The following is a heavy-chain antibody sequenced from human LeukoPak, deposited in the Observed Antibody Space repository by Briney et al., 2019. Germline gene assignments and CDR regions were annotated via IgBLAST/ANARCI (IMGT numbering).Heavy chain of an antibody. J-gene: IGHJ4*02. CDR1: GGSISSYY. D-gene: IGHD4-23*01. V-gene: IGHV4-59*08. Sequence: SETLSLTCTVSGGSISSYYWSWIRQPPGKGLEWIGYIYYSGSTNYNPSLKSRVTISLDTSKNQISLKLSSVTAADTAVYYCARHTTVVPPHYFDYWGQGTLVAVSS. CDR3: ARHTTVVPPHYFDY. CDR2: IYYSGST.